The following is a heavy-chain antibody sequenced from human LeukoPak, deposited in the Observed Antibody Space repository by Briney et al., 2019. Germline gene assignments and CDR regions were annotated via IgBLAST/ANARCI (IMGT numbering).Heavy chain of an antibody. CDR1: GFTFSSYW. CDR3: ARDLSNYVPDY. CDR2: IKQDGSEK. D-gene: IGHD4-11*01. V-gene: IGHV3-7*01. J-gene: IGHJ4*02. Sequence: PGRSLRLSCAASGFTFSSYWMSWVRQAPGKGLEWVANIKQDGSEKYYVDSVKGRFTISRDNAKNSLYLQMNSLRAEDTAVYYCARDLSNYVPDYWGQGTLVTVSS.